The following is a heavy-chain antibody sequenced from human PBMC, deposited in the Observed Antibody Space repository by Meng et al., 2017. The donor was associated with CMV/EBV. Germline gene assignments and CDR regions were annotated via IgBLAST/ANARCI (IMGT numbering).Heavy chain of an antibody. CDR2: ILYDGTNK. Sequence: SCAASGFTFSRYAMHWVRQAPGKGLGWVALILYDGTNKYYGDSVKGRFTISRDNSKNTLYLEMNSLRAEDTAVYYCASKILPAAIVDYWGQGTLVTVSS. V-gene: IGHV3-30*04. D-gene: IGHD2-2*01. CDR1: GFTFSRYA. J-gene: IGHJ4*02. CDR3: ASKILPAAIVDY.